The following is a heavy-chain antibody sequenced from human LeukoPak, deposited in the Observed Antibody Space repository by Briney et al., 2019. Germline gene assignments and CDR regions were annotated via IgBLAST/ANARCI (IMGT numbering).Heavy chain of an antibody. J-gene: IGHJ4*02. D-gene: IGHD3-10*01. V-gene: IGHV1-3*01. Sequence: GASVKVSCKASGYTFTSYAMHWVRQAPGQRLEWMGWINAGNGNTKYSQKFQGRVTITRDTSASTAYMELSGLRSEDTAVYYCARVLVRGVITSLGYWGQGTLVTVSS. CDR2: INAGNGNT. CDR1: GYTFTSYA. CDR3: ARVLVRGVITSLGY.